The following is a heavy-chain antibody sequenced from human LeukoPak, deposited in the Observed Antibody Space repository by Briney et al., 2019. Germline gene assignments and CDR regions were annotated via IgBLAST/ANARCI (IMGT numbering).Heavy chain of an antibody. CDR3: ASVVVVAANDAFDI. V-gene: IGHV1-2*02. J-gene: IGHJ3*02. CDR1: GYTFTGYY. D-gene: IGHD2-15*01. Sequence: ASVKVSCKASGYTFTGYYMHWVRQVPGQGLEWMGWINPNSGGTNYAQKFQGRVTMTRDTSISTAYMELSRLRSDDTAVYYCASVVVVAANDAFDIWGQGTMVTVSS. CDR2: INPNSGGT.